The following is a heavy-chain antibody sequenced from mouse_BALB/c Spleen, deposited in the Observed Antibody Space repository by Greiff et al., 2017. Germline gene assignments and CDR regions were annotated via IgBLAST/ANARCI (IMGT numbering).Heavy chain of an antibody. CDR1: GFTFSSHA. CDR2: ISSGGST. D-gene: IGHD2-1*01. J-gene: IGHJ2*01. Sequence: EVKLVESGGGLVKPGGSLKLSCAASGFTFSSHAMSWVRQTPEKRLEWVASISSGGSTYYPDSVKGRFTISRDNARNILYLQMSSLRSEDTAMYYCARYGNFLYYFDYWGQGTTLTVSS. CDR3: ARYGNFLYYFDY. V-gene: IGHV5-6-5*01.